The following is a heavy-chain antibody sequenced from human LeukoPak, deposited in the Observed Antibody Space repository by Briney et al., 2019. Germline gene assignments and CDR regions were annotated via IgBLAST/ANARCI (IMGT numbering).Heavy chain of an antibody. CDR3: ARALRTDFLGALDY. CDR1: GGSISSYY. CDR2: IYYSGST. J-gene: IGHJ4*02. V-gene: IGHV4-59*01. Sequence: SETLSLTCTVSGGSISSYYWSWIRQPPGKGLEWTGYIYYSGSTNYNPSLKSRVTISVDTSKNQFSLKLSSVTAADTAVYYCARALRTDFLGALDYWGQGTLVTVSS. D-gene: IGHD3-3*01.